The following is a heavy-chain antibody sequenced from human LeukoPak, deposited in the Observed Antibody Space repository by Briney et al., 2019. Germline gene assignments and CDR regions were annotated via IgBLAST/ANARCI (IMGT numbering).Heavy chain of an antibody. D-gene: IGHD3-3*01. CDR1: GFTFSSYG. J-gene: IGHJ4*02. CDR3: ASDPTIFGVVIIGTY. CDR2: IRYDGSNK. Sequence: GGSLRLSCAASGFTFSSYGMHWVRQAPGKGLEWVAFIRYDGSNKYYADSVKGRFTISRDNSKNTLYLQMNSLRAEDTAVYYCASDPTIFGVVIIGTYWGQGTLVTVSS. V-gene: IGHV3-30*02.